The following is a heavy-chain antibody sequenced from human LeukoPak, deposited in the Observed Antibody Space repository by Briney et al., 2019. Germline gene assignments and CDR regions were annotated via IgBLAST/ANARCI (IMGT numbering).Heavy chain of an antibody. V-gene: IGHV4-31*03. D-gene: IGHD3-10*01. CDR1: GGSISSGDYY. CDR2: IHYSGST. J-gene: IGHJ4*02. CDR3: ARFYYSGWGSYPSYFDY. Sequence: SETLSPTCTVSGGSISSGDYYWSWIRQHPGKGLEWIGYIHYSGSTYYNPSLKSRVSISVDTSKNQFSLKMSSVTAADTAVYFRARFYYSGWGSYPSYFDYWGQGTLVTVSS.